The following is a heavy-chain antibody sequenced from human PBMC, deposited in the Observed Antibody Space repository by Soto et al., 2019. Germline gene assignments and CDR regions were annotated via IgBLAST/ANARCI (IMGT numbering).Heavy chain of an antibody. V-gene: IGHV3-15*01. CDR1: GFTFSSYG. CDR2: IKSKTDGGTT. Sequence: KLWGSLRLSCAASGFTFSSYGMHWVRQAPGKGPESVGRIKSKTDGGTTDYAAPVKGRFTISRDDSKNTLYLQINSLKTEDTAVYYCTTDPRKNTMIVVGRGMDVWGQGTTVTVSS. D-gene: IGHD3-22*01. J-gene: IGHJ6*02. CDR3: TTDPRKNTMIVVGRGMDV.